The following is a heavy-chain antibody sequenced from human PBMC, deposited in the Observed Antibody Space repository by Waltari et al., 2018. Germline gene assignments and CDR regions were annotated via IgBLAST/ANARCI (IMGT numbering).Heavy chain of an antibody. D-gene: IGHD5-18*01. CDR3: ARQPLHSYGIRHFDY. CDR1: GYSFTRYW. Sequence: EVQLVQSGAEVKKPGESLKISCEGSGYSFTRYWIGWVRQMPGKGLEWMGVIFPGDSNPTYSPSFRCQATISADNSITTAYLQWSSLNASDTAIYFCARQPLHSYGIRHFDYWGQGTPVTVS. J-gene: IGHJ4*02. V-gene: IGHV5-51*01. CDR2: IFPGDSNP.